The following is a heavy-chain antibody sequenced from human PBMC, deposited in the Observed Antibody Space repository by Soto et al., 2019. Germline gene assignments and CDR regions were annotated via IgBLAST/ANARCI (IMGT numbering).Heavy chain of an antibody. CDR3: STGGISWSRWWVYGMAV. Sequence: EVRLVESGGGLVKPGGSLRLSCAASGFTFTNAWMNWVRQAPGKRLEWVARIKSKSDGGTTDYGAPVKGRFTISRDDSQNTLYLQRNSLKSEDTAVYYCSTGGISWSRWWVYGMAVWGQGTTVTVSS. D-gene: IGHD6-19*01. CDR2: IKSKSDGGTT. J-gene: IGHJ6*02. V-gene: IGHV3-15*07. CDR1: GFTFTNAW.